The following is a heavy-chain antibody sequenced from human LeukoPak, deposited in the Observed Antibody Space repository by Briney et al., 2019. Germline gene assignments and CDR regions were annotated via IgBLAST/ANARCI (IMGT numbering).Heavy chain of an antibody. D-gene: IGHD2-2*01. Sequence: SQTLSLTCTVSGGSISSGSYYWSWIRQPAGKGLEWIGRIYTSGSTNYNPSLKSRVTISVDTSKNQSSLKLSSVTAADTAVYYCARSYCSSTSCQSYWYFDLWGRGTLVTVSS. CDR2: IYTSGST. CDR3: ARSYCSSTSCQSYWYFDL. J-gene: IGHJ2*01. CDR1: GGSISSGSYY. V-gene: IGHV4-61*02.